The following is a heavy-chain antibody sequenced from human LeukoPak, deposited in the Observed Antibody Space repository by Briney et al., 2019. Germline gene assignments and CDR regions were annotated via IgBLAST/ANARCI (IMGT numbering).Heavy chain of an antibody. CDR3: ARLVDNGAFDI. D-gene: IGHD1-1*01. Sequence: PSETLSLTCTVSGGSISSYYWSWIRQPPGKGLEWIGYIYYSGSTNYNPSLKSRVTISVDTSKNQFSLKLSSVTAADTAVYYCARLVDNGAFDIWGQGTMVTVSS. CDR1: GGSISSYY. CDR2: IYYSGST. V-gene: IGHV4-59*08. J-gene: IGHJ3*02.